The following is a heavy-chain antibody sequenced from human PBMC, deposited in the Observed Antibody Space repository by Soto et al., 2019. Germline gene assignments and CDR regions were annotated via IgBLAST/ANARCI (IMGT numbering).Heavy chain of an antibody. V-gene: IGHV3-74*01. CDR1: GFTFSSYW. D-gene: IGHD3-16*01. CDR3: ARSRGSGGVEYNMDV. CDR2: IMSDGSGT. Sequence: EVQLVESGGGLVQPGWSLRLSCAASGFTFSSYWMHWVRQGPGEGLVWVSRIMSDGSGTTYADSVKGRFTISRDNAKNTLYLQMNSLRAEDTAVYHCARSRGSGGVEYNMDVWGQGTKVTVSS. J-gene: IGHJ6*02.